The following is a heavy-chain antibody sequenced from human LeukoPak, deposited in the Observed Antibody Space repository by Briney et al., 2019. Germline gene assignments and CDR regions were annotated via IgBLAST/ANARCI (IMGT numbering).Heavy chain of an antibody. CDR1: GDSVSSNSAA. CDR3: ARERDYYDSSGYSGDAFDI. Sequence: SQTLSLTCAISGDSVSSNSAAWNWIRQSPSRGLEWLGRTFYRSKWYNDYAVSVKSRITINPDTSKNQFSLKLSSVTAADTAVYYCARERDYYDSSGYSGDAFDIWGQGTMVTVSS. CDR2: TFYRSKWYN. J-gene: IGHJ3*02. D-gene: IGHD3-22*01. V-gene: IGHV6-1*01.